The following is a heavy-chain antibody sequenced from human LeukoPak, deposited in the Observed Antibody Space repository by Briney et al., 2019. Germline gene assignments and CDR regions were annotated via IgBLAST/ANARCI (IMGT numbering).Heavy chain of an antibody. V-gene: IGHV3-21*01. D-gene: IGHD3-22*01. CDR1: GFTFSSYN. CDR2: ITDSSTYI. Sequence: GGSLRLSCAASGFTFSSYNMNWVRQAPGKGLEWVSSITDSSTYIYYADSLKGRFTVSRDNAKNSLYLQMNSLRAEDTAVYYCARALSSGYDHFDYWGQGTLVTVSS. J-gene: IGHJ4*02. CDR3: ARALSSGYDHFDY.